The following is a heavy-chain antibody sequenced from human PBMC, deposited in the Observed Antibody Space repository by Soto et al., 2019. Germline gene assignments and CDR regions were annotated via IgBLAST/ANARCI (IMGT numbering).Heavy chain of an antibody. D-gene: IGHD3-16*01. J-gene: IGHJ4*02. CDR3: ARVPAGLHDTRD. Sequence: SETLSLTCTVSGASISSSSYYCGWIRQPPGKGLEWIGEIYHSGSTNYNPSLKSRVTISVDKSKNQFSLKLSSVTAADTAVYYCARVPAGLHDTRDWGQGTLVTVSS. V-gene: IGHV4-39*07. CDR1: GASISSSSYY. CDR2: IYHSGST.